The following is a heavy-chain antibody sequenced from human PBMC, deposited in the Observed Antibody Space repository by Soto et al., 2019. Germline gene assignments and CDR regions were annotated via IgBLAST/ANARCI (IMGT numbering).Heavy chain of an antibody. V-gene: IGHV4-31*03. CDR3: ASCMALPGYSSSWYFDY. CDR2: IYYSGST. CDR1: GGSISSGGYY. D-gene: IGHD6-13*01. Sequence: TLSLTCTVAGGSISSGGYYWSWIRQHPGKGLEWIGYIYYSGSTYYNPSLKSRVIISVDTSKNQISLKLSSVTAADTAVYYCASCMALPGYSSSWYFDYWGQGTLVTVSS. J-gene: IGHJ4*02.